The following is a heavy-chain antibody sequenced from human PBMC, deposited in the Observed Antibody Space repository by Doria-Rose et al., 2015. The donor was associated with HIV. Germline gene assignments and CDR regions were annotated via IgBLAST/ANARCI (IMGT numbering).Heavy chain of an antibody. CDR3: ARIKSCRWYHKYYFDF. CDR1: GVSLSSPGMG. V-gene: IGHV2-26*01. Sequence: QITLKESGPVLVKPTETLTLTCTVSGVSLSSPGMGVSWIRQPPGKALEWLANIFSDDGSTYITSLMSRLTISRGTSKSQVVLTMTDMDPVDTATYYCARIKSCRWYHKYYFDFWGQGTLVVVSA. D-gene: IGHD6-13*01. CDR2: IFSDDGS. J-gene: IGHJ4*02.